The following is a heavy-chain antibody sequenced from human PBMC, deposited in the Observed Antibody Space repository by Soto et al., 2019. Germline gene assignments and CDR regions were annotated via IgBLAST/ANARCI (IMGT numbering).Heavy chain of an antibody. CDR3: ARELELNWFDP. CDR2: ISYDGSNK. Sequence: GGSLRLSCAASGFTFSSYAMHWVRQAPGEGLEWVAVISYDGSNKYYADSVKGRFTISRDNSKNTLYLQMNSLRAEDTAVYYCARELELNWFDPWGQGTLVTVSS. D-gene: IGHD1-7*01. J-gene: IGHJ5*02. CDR1: GFTFSSYA. V-gene: IGHV3-30-3*01.